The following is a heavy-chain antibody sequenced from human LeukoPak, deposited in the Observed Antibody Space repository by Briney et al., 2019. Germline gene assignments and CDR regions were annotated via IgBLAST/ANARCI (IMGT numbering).Heavy chain of an antibody. D-gene: IGHD5-18*01. CDR1: GGSISSSSYY. J-gene: IGHJ4*02. V-gene: IGHV4-39*07. Sequence: PSETLSLTCTVSGGSISSSSYYWGWIRQPPGKGLEWIGSIYYSGSTYYNPSLKSRVTISVDTSKNQFSLKLSSVTAADTAVYYCARVKDTAMSKGGDYFDYWGQGTLVTVSS. CDR3: ARVKDTAMSKGGDYFDY. CDR2: IYYSGST.